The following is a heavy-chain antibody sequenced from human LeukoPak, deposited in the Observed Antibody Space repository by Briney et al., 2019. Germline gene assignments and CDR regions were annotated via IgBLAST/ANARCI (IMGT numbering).Heavy chain of an antibody. Sequence: GGPLRLSCAASGFTFSTHSMTWVRQAPGKALEWVSSIDYRGGSAYYADSAKGRFTISRDKSKNTLYLRMNSLRAEDTAVYYCAARNGGPYYFDYWGQGTLVTVSS. J-gene: IGHJ4*02. CDR3: AARNGGPYYFDY. CDR1: GFTFSTHS. V-gene: IGHV3-23*01. CDR2: IDYRGGSA. D-gene: IGHD7-27*01.